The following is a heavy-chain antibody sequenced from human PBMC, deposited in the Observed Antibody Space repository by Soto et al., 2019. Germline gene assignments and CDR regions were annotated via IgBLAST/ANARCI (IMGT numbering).Heavy chain of an antibody. CDR2: ISAYNGNT. J-gene: IGHJ5*02. Sequence: GASVKVSCKASGYTFTSYGISWVRQAPGQGLEWMGWISAYNGNTNYAQKLQGRVTMTTDTSTSTAYMELRSLRSDDTAVYYCARGRDCGDSHDWFDPWGQGTLVTVSS. D-gene: IGHD4-17*01. CDR3: ARGRDCGDSHDWFDP. CDR1: GYTFTSYG. V-gene: IGHV1-18*04.